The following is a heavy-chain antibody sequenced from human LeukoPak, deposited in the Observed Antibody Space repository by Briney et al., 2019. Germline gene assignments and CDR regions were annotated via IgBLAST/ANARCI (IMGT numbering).Heavy chain of an antibody. V-gene: IGHV3-74*01. CDR2: INSDGSST. CDR3: ARDAMVRGPFDY. CDR1: GFSFSSYE. J-gene: IGHJ4*02. Sequence: PGGSLRLSCAASGFSFSSYEMNWVRQAPGKGLVWVPRINSDGSSTSYADSVKGRFTISRDNAKNTLYLQMNSLRAEDTAVYYCARDAMVRGPFDYWGQGTLVTVSS. D-gene: IGHD3-10*01.